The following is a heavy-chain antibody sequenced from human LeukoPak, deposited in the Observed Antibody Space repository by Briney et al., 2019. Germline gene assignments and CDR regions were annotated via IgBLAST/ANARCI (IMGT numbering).Heavy chain of an antibody. CDR2: IKSKADGETI. CDR3: STLTSRGLSDS. J-gene: IGHJ4*02. V-gene: IGHV3-15*07. CDR1: GFTFTNAW. D-gene: IGHD1-20*01. Sequence: GGSPRLSCAASGFTFTNAWMNWVRQAPGKGLEWVGRIKSKADGETIDYAAPVKGRFTFSRDDSKNMLYLQMNSLKSEDTAVYYCSTLTSRGLSDSWGQGTLVTVSS.